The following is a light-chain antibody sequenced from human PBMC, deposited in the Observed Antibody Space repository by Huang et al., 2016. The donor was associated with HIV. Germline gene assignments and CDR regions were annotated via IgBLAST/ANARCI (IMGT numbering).Light chain of an antibody. J-gene: IGKJ4*01. Sequence: DIVMTQSPLSLPVTPGEPASISCRSSESLLDSNGYNFLDWYLQKPGQSPQLLIYFGSYRAYGVPDRISGSGSGTDFTLKISRVEAEDVGVYHCMQALQTPLTFGGGTKVEIK. CDR3: MQALQTPLT. CDR2: FGS. CDR1: ESLLDSNGYNF. V-gene: IGKV2-28*01.